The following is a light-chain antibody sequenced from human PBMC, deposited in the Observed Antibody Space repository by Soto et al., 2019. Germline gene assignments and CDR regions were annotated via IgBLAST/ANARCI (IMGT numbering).Light chain of an antibody. V-gene: IGLV2-8*01. Sequence: QSALTQPPSASWSAGQSVAISCTVTSSDVGGYNYVSWYQQHPGKAPKLMIYEVNKRPSGVPDRFSGSKSGNTASLTVSGLQAEDEADYYCSSYAGSSNVFGTGTKVTVL. CDR3: SSYAGSSNV. J-gene: IGLJ1*01. CDR2: EVN. CDR1: SSDVGGYNY.